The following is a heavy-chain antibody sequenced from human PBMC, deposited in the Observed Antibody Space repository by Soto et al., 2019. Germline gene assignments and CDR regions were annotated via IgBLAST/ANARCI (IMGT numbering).Heavy chain of an antibody. CDR1: GGSMRSYY. CDR3: ARDLICCGMDV. J-gene: IGHJ6*02. Sequence: ETLSLTCNVSGGSMRSYYWTWMRQSPGKGLEWLGNVFYSGNTNLNPSLRDRLSISVDTSKNKFSLMLNSVTAADTAVYYCARDLICCGMDVWGQGTTVTVSS. CDR2: VFYSGNT. V-gene: IGHV4-59*01. D-gene: IGHD2-8*01.